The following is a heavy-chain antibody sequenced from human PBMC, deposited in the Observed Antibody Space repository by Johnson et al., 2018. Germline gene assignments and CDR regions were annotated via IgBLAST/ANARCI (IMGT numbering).Heavy chain of an antibody. Sequence: QVQLVQSGAEVKKPGSSVKVSCKASGGTFSSYTISWVRQAPGQGLEWMGRIIPILGIANYAQKFQGRVTITADKSTSPAYMELSSLRSEDTAGYYCARGGGITGTAFDIWGQGTMVTVSS. D-gene: IGHD1-20*01. CDR2: IIPILGIA. CDR1: GGTFSSYT. CDR3: ARGGGITGTAFDI. J-gene: IGHJ3*02. V-gene: IGHV1-69*04.